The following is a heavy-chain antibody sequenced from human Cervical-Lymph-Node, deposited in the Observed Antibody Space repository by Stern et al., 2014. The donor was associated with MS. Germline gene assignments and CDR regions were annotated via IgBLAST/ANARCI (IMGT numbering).Heavy chain of an antibody. V-gene: IGHV5-51*01. CDR1: GFKFSIYW. J-gene: IGHJ4*02. CDR2: IYHGDSET. Sequence: EVQLVESGAELIRPGESLKISCKGSGFKFSIYWIAWVRQMPGKGLEWMGIIYHGDSETRYSPSVQGQVNMSADKATRTAYLHWSSLNASDTAMYFCARQTTAWASDVWGQGTLVTVSS. D-gene: IGHD1-14*01. CDR3: ARQTTAWASDV.